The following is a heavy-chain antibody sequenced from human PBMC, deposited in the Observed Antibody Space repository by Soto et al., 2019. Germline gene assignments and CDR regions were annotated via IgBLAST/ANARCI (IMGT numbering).Heavy chain of an antibody. Sequence: GASVKVSCKASGYTFTSYGISWVRQAPGQGLEWMGWISAYNGNTNYAQKLQGRVTMTTDTSTSTAYMELGSLRSDDTAVYYCARDTHYDFWSGYRDGYYYYYGMDVWGQGTTVTVSS. CDR3: ARDTHYDFWSGYRDGYYYYYGMDV. CDR1: GYTFTSYG. CDR2: ISAYNGNT. D-gene: IGHD3-3*01. V-gene: IGHV1-18*01. J-gene: IGHJ6*02.